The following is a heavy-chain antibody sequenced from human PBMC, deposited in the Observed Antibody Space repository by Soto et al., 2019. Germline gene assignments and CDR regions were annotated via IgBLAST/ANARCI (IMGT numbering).Heavy chain of an antibody. J-gene: IGHJ5*02. CDR2: IYYSGST. V-gene: IGHV4-39*01. D-gene: IGHD2-2*01. CDR1: GGSISSSSYY. CDR3: ARQKYCSSTSCYGWFDP. Sequence: QLQLQESGPGLVKPSETLSLTCTVSGGSISSSSYYWGWIRQPPGKGLEWIWSIYYSGSTYYNPSLKSRVTISVDTSKNQFALKLSSVTAADTAVYYCARQKYCSSTSCYGWFDPWGQGTLVSVSS.